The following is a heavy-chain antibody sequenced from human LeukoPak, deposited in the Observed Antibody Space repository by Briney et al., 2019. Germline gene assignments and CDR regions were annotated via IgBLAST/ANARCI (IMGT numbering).Heavy chain of an antibody. V-gene: IGHV3-23*01. J-gene: IGHJ5*02. CDR1: GFTFSSYA. Sequence: GGSLRLSCAASGFTFSSYAMSWVRQAPGKGLEWVSAISGSGGSTYYADSVKGRFTISRDNSKSTLYLQMNSLRAEDTAVYYCAKESLYCSSTSCQGGHNWFDPWGQGTLVTVSS. CDR2: ISGSGGST. D-gene: IGHD2-2*01. CDR3: AKESLYCSSTSCQGGHNWFDP.